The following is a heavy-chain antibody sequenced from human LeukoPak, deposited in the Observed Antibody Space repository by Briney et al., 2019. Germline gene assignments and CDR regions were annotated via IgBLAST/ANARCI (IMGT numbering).Heavy chain of an antibody. CDR2: IIPRLRTP. J-gene: IGHJ3*02. CDR3: ARDRDRAPLYDAFHT. Sequence: SVKVSCKASGGTFSSYAISWVRQAPGQGLEWMGGIIPRLRTPKYAQRLQGRVTITADDSTSTAYMDLSSLRSEDTAMYYCARDRDRAPLYDAFHTWGQGTMVTVSS. CDR1: GGTFSSYA. V-gene: IGHV1-69*01.